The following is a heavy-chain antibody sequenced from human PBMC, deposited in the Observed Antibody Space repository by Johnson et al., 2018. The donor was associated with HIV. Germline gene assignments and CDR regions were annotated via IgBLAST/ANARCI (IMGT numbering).Heavy chain of an antibody. D-gene: IGHD2-15*01. CDR2: IYSGGST. CDR3: ARDMCSGGSCYAFDI. V-gene: IGHV3-53*01. Sequence: VQLVESGGDLIQPGGSLRLSCAASGFTVSSNYMSWVRQAPGKGLEWVSVIYSGGSTYYADSVKGRFTISRDNSKNTLYLQMNSLRAEDTAVYYCARDMCSGGSCYAFDIWGQGTMVTVSS. CDR1: GFTVSSNY. J-gene: IGHJ3*02.